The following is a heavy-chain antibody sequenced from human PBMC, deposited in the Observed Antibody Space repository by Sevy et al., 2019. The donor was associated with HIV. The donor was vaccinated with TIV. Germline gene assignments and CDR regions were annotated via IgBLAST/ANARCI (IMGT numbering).Heavy chain of an antibody. CDR2: ISGSGGST. J-gene: IGHJ5*02. V-gene: IGHV3-23*01. D-gene: IGHD2-15*01. Sequence: GGSLRLSCAASGFTFSSYAMNWVRQAPGKGLEWVSAISGSGGSTYYVDSVKGRFTISRDNTKNTLYLQMNSLRAEDTAVYYCAKAIGEVGATAWFDPWGQGTLVTVS. CDR3: AKAIGEVGATAWFDP. CDR1: GFTFSSYA.